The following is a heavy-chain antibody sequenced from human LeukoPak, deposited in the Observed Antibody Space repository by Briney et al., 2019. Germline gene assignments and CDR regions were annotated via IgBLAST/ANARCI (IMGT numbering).Heavy chain of an antibody. CDR2: INSDGSST. CDR1: GFTFSNSW. J-gene: IGHJ4*02. D-gene: IGHD3-3*01. V-gene: IGHV3-74*01. Sequence: GASLRLSCAASGFTFSNSWMHWVRQAPGKGLVWVSHINSDGSSTSYADSVKGRFTISRDNAKNTLYLQMNSLRAEDTAVYYCARGGTSRYDFIYWGQGTLVPVSS. CDR3: ARGGTSRYDFIY.